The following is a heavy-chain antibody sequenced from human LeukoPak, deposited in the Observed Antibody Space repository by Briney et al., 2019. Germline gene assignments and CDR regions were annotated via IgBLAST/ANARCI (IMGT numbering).Heavy chain of an antibody. J-gene: IGHJ4*02. CDR1: GGSISTYY. CDR3: ARGVYIAAAQYGF. CDR2: VYYSGT. V-gene: IGHV4-59*01. D-gene: IGHD6-13*01. Sequence: SETLSLTCTVSGGSISTYYWSWIRQPPGKGLEWIGYVYYSGTSYNPSLKSRVIISVDTSRNQFSLKLSSVTAADTAVYYCARGVYIAAAQYGFWGQGTLVTVSS.